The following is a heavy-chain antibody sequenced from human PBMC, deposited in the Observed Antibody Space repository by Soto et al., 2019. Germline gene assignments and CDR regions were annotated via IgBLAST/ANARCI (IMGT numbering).Heavy chain of an antibody. V-gene: IGHV1-69*12. D-gene: IGHD2-2*01. CDR1: GGTFSSYA. J-gene: IGHJ6*02. Sequence: QVQLVQSGAEVKKPGSSVKVSCKASGGTFSSYAISWVRQAPGLGLEWMGGIIPIFGTANSAKKFQGRVTITADESTRTAYKELSSLRSEDTAVYYCARGEDIVVVPASRDDYGMDVWCQGTTVTVSS. CDR3: ARGEDIVVVPASRDDYGMDV. CDR2: IIPIFGTA.